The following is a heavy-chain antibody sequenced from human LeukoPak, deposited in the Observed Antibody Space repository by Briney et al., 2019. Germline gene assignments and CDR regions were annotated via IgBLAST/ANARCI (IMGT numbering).Heavy chain of an antibody. J-gene: IGHJ3*02. V-gene: IGHV3-53*01. D-gene: IGHD3-22*01. CDR2: IYSGGST. CDR3: ARDSRQDYYDSSGYPWFAFDI. CDR1: GFTVSNNY. Sequence: GGSLRLSCAASGFTVSNNYMSWVRQAPGKGLEWVSVIYSGGSTYYADSVKGRFTISRDNSKNTLYLQMNSLRAEDTAVYYCARDSRQDYYDSSGYPWFAFDIWGQGTMVTVSS.